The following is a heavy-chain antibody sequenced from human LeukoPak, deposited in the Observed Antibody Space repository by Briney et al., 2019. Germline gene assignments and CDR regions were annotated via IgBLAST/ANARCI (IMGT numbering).Heavy chain of an antibody. CDR2: INHSGST. CDR3: ARRGYPVAARHFDY. V-gene: IGHV4-34*01. Sequence: SETLSLTCAVYGGSFSGYYWSWIRQPPGKGLEWIGEINHSGSTNYNPSLKSRVTISVDTSKNQFSLKLSSVTAADTAVYYCARRGYPVAARHFDYWGQGTLVTVSS. J-gene: IGHJ4*02. D-gene: IGHD6-19*01. CDR1: GGSFSGYY.